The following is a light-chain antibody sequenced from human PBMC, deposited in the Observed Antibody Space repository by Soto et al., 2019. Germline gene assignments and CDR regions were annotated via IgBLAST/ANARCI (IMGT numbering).Light chain of an antibody. Sequence: DIQMTQSPSTLSASVGDRVTITCRASQSISSWLAWYQQKPGKAPNLLIYDASSLESGVPSRFSGSGSGTEFTLTISSLQPYDFATYYCQQYNSYLLTFGGGTKVEIK. CDR2: DAS. CDR3: QQYNSYLLT. CDR1: QSISSW. J-gene: IGKJ4*01. V-gene: IGKV1-5*01.